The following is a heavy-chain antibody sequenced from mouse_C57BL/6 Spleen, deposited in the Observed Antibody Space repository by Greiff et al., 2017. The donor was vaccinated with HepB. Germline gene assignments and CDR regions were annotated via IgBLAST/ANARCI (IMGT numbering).Heavy chain of an antibody. J-gene: IGHJ4*01. Sequence: VQLQQSGPELVKPGASVKISCKASGYTFTDYYMNWVKQSHGKSLEWIGDINPNNGGTSYNQKFKGKATLTVDKSSSTAYMELRSLTSEDSAVYYCARRFYYDYDGYAMDYWGQGTSVTVSS. CDR1: GYTFTDYY. D-gene: IGHD2-4*01. CDR2: INPNNGGT. CDR3: ARRFYYDYDGYAMDY. V-gene: IGHV1-26*01.